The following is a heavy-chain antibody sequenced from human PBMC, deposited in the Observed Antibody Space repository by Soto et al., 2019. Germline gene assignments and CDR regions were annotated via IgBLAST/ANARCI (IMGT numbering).Heavy chain of an antibody. J-gene: IGHJ6*02. V-gene: IGHV1-69*13. CDR2: IIPIFGTA. CDR3: ARHLGGNHYYYGVDV. CDR1: GGTFSSYS. D-gene: IGHD3-16*01. Sequence: GASVKVSRKASGGTFSSYSISWVGKAPGQGLEWMGGIIPIFGTADYAQKFQGRVTITADESTSTAYMDLISLRSEDTAVYYCARHLGGNHYYYGVDVWGQGTTVTVSS.